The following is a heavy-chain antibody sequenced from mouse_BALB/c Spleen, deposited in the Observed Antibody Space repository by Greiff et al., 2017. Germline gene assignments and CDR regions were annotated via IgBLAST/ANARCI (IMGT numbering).Heavy chain of an antibody. D-gene: IGHD2-14*01. CDR2: IDPETGGT. Sequence: QVHVKQSGAELVRPGASVTLSCKASGYTFTDYEMHWVKQTPVHGLEWIGAIDPETGGTAYNQKFKGKATLTADKSSSTAYMELRSLTSEDSAVYYSYYRYDAMDYWGQGTSVTVSS. CDR1: GYTFTDYE. V-gene: IGHV1-15*01. J-gene: IGHJ4*01. CDR3: YYRYDAMDY.